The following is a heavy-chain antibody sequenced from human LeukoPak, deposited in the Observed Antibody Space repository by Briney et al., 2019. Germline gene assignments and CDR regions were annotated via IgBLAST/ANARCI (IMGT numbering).Heavy chain of an antibody. D-gene: IGHD4-17*01. Sequence: SETLSLTCTVSGGSISSYYWSWIRQPPGKGLEWIGYIYYSGSTNYNPSLKSRVTISVDTSKNQVSLKLRSVTAADTAVYYCAAGVDGDYFGYWGQGTLVTVSS. CDR3: AAGVDGDYFGY. V-gene: IGHV4-59*01. CDR2: IYYSGST. CDR1: GGSISSYY. J-gene: IGHJ4*02.